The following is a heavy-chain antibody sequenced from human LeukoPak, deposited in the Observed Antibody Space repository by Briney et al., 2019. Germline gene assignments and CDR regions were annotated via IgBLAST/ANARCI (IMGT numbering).Heavy chain of an antibody. CDR2: IYPGDSDT. CDR3: AGHRIRGDIYYYYMDV. J-gene: IGHJ6*03. D-gene: IGHD2-21*01. CDR1: GYSFTSYW. Sequence: GESLKISCKGSGYSFTSYWIGWVRQMPGKGLEWMGIIYPGDSDTRYSPSFQGQVTISADKSISTAYLQWSSLKASDTAMYYCAGHRIRGDIYYYYMDVWGKGTTVTVSS. V-gene: IGHV5-51*01.